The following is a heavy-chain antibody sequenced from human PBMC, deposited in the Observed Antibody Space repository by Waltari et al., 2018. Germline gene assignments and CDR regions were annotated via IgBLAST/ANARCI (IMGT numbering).Heavy chain of an antibody. V-gene: IGHV3-74*01. D-gene: IGHD3-22*01. J-gene: IGHJ3*01. CDR1: AFTFSASW. CDR3: ASLKLVVAFDAFDV. CDR2: IKGDGSDT. Sequence: EVQLVGSGVGLVEPGGSLRLSCAFCAFTFSASWMHWVRQVPGKGLVWVARIKGDGSDTIYADSVRGRFTISRDNAKNTLYLQMNSLRPEDTAVYYCASLKLVVAFDAFDVWGQGTMVTVSS.